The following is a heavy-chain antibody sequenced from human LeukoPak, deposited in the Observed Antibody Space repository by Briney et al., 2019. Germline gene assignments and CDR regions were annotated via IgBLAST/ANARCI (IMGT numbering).Heavy chain of an antibody. CDR3: AKEDCSSTSCYSDY. CDR1: GGSISSSSYY. Sequence: PSETLSLTCTVSGGSISSSSYYWGWIRQPPGKGLEWIGSIYYSGSTYYNPSLKSRVTISVDTSKNQFSLKLSSVTAEDTAVYYCAKEDCSSTSCYSDYWGQGTLVTVSS. J-gene: IGHJ4*02. D-gene: IGHD2-2*01. CDR2: IYYSGST. V-gene: IGHV4-39*07.